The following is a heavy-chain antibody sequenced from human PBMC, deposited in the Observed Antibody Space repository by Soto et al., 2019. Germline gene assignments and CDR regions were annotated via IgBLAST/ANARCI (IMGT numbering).Heavy chain of an antibody. CDR1: GGSFSGYY. CDR2: VNDSGST. Sequence: SETLSLTCAVYGGSFSGYYWSWLRQPPGKGLEWIGEVNDSGSTNYNPSLKSRVTMLVDTSKNQFSLRVTSVTAADTAVYYCARDGPAAAYPFDSWGQGTLVTVPQ. CDR3: ARDGPAAAYPFDS. J-gene: IGHJ4*02. D-gene: IGHD6-13*01. V-gene: IGHV4-34*01.